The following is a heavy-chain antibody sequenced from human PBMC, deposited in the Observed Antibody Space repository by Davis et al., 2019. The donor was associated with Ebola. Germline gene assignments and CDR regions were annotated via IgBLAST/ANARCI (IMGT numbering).Heavy chain of an antibody. CDR1: GGSISNGDYY. V-gene: IGHV4-30-4*01. J-gene: IGHJ4*02. CDR2: IHFSGST. Sequence: PSETLSLTCTVSGGSISNGDYYWTWIRQPPGKGLEWIGYIHFSGSTYYKSSLKSRLSMSIDTSKGQFSLRLSSVTAADTAVYFCARVLGITVTSKAYFDSWGRGTLVTVSS. D-gene: IGHD6-19*01. CDR3: ARVLGITVTSKAYFDS.